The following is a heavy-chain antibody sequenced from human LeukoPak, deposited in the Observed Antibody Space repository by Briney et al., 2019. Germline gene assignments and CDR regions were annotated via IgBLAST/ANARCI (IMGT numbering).Heavy chain of an antibody. D-gene: IGHD6-19*01. V-gene: IGHV1-69*04. Sequence: SVNVSFKASGGTFSSYTISWMRQATGQGLEWMGRIIPNPGIANYAQKFQGRATITADKSRSTAYMELRSRKSEDTAVYYCARDSEQWMVLGYFDYRGQGTLVTVSS. CDR1: GGTFSSYT. CDR3: ARDSEQWMVLGYFDY. J-gene: IGHJ4*02. CDR2: IIPNPGIA.